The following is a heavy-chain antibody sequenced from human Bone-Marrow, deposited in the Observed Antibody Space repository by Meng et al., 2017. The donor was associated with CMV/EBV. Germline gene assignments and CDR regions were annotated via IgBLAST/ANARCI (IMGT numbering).Heavy chain of an antibody. CDR2: IFWDDDK. Sequence: CTISGLSPGASGVAVGWIRQPPEKALEWLALIFWDDDKRYSPSLRSRLTITKDTPRNQVILTMTNMDPVDTATYYCAHRRSRSGWFDPWGQGTLVTVSS. CDR1: GLSPGASGVA. V-gene: IGHV2-5*02. J-gene: IGHJ5*02. CDR3: AHRRSRSGWFDP. D-gene: IGHD3-3*01.